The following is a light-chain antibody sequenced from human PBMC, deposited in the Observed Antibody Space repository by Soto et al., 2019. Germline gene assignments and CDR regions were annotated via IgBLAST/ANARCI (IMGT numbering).Light chain of an antibody. V-gene: IGKV1-8*01. J-gene: IGKJ1*01. CDR1: QGISSY. Sequence: AIRMTQAPSSLSASTGDRLTITCRASQGISSYLAWYQQKPGSAPKVLIYDASNLESGVPSRFSGSRVETEFTLTISSLQPDDFATYYCQHYNSYSEAFGQGTKVDIK. CDR3: QHYNSYSEA. CDR2: DAS.